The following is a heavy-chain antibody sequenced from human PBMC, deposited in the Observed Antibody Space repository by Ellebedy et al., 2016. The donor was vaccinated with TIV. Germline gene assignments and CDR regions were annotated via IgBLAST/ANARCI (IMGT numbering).Heavy chain of an antibody. CDR2: TFAYRANT. Sequence: AASVKVSCKASGYNFAHYGVRWVRQAHGQGLEWMGWTFAYRANTDWAQKFQGRVNMTTDTSTSTAFLEVTSLRSDDTAVYYCARWGGYCTPATCHHSWFDTWGRGTLVTVSS. D-gene: IGHD2-8*01. CDR3: ARWGGYCTPATCHHSWFDT. J-gene: IGHJ5*02. CDR1: GYNFAHYG. V-gene: IGHV1-18*01.